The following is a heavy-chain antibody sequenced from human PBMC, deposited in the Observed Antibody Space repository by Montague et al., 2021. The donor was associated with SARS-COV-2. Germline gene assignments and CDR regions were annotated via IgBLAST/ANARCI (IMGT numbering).Heavy chain of an antibody. D-gene: IGHD2-15*01. J-gene: IGHJ4*02. V-gene: IGHV4-39*01. CDR2: IYYSGST. CDR1: GGSISSSSYY. CDR3: ARQHAGYCSGGSCYWGVYFDY. Sequence: SETLSLTCTVSGGSISSSSYYWGWIRQPPGKGLEWIGNIYYSGSTYYNPSLKSRVTISVDTSKNQFSLKLSSVTAADTAVYYCARQHAGYCSGGSCYWGVYFDYWDQGTLVTVSS.